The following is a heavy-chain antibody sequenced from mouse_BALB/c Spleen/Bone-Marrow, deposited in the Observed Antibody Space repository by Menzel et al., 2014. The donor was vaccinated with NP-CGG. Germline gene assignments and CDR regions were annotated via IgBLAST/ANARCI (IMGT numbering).Heavy chain of an antibody. D-gene: IGHD2-2*01. CDR2: ISYDGSN. CDR3: ARLDGYDWYFDV. V-gene: IGHV3-6*02. CDR1: GYAITSGYN. J-gene: IGHJ1*01. Sequence: ESGPGLVKPSQSLSLTCSVTGYAITSGYNWNWIRQFLGNKLEWMGCISYDGSNNYNPSLKNRISITRDTSKNQFFLKLNSVTSEDTATYYCARLDGYDWYFDVWGAGTTVTVSS.